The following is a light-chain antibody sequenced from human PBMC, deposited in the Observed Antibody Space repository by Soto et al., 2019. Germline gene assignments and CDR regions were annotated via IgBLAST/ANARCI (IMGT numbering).Light chain of an antibody. CDR2: DAS. V-gene: IGKV3-11*01. Sequence: DILFLQSPATLSLSPGERAPLSCRASQSVSSNLAWYQQNPGQAPRLLIFDASNRATGIPARFSGSGSGTDFTLTISSLEPEDFAVYYCQQHSNWPLTFGGGTKVDI. J-gene: IGKJ4*01. CDR3: QQHSNWPLT. CDR1: QSVSSN.